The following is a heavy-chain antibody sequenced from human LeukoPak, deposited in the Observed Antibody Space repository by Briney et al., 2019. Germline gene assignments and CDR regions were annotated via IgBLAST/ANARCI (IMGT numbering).Heavy chain of an antibody. D-gene: IGHD5-24*01. CDR1: GGSISSYY. J-gene: IGHJ6*02. CDR2: IYYSGST. CDR3: ARDRRDGYKFYYGYYGMDV. Sequence: SETLSLTCTVSGGSISSYYWSWIRQPPGKGLEWIGNIYYSGSTNYNPSLKSRATISVDTSKNQFSLKVSSVTAADTAVYYCARDRRDGYKFYYGYYGMDVWGQGTTVTVSS. V-gene: IGHV4-59*01.